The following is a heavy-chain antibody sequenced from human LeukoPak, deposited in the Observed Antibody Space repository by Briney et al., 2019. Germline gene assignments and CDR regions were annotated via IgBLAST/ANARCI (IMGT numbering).Heavy chain of an antibody. CDR3: ATYYDILTGPPDAFDI. D-gene: IGHD3-9*01. CDR1: GYSLTSYW. CDR2: IYPGDSDT. V-gene: IGHV5-51*01. Sequence: GESLKISCKGSGYSLTSYWIGWVRQMPGKGLEWMGIIYPGDSDTRYSPSFQGQVTISADKSISTAYLQWSSLKASDTAMYYCATYYDILTGPPDAFDIWGQGTMVTVSS. J-gene: IGHJ3*02.